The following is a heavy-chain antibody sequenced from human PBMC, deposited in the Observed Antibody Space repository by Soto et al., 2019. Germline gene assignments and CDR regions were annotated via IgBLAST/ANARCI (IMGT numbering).Heavy chain of an antibody. J-gene: IGHJ6*02. V-gene: IGHV3-49*03. CDR3: TRDRGAPGYSSSWYGRNYYYGMDV. CDR1: GFTFGDYA. Sequence: GGSLRLSCTASGFTFGDYAVSWFRQAPGKGLEWVGFIRSKAYGGTTEYAASVRGRFTISRDDPKGIAYLQMNSLETEDTAVYYCTRDRGAPGYSSSWYGRNYYYGMDVWGQGTTVTVSS. D-gene: IGHD6-13*01. CDR2: IRSKAYGGTT.